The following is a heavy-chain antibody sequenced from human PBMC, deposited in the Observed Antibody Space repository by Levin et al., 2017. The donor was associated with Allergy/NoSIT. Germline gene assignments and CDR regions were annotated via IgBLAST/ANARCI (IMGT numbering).Heavy chain of an antibody. CDR1: GGSISSGGYY. CDR3: ARRYCSSTSCYFYFDY. V-gene: IGHV4-31*03. CDR2: IYYSGST. J-gene: IGHJ4*02. D-gene: IGHD2-2*01. Sequence: SETLSLTCTVSGGSISSGGYYWSWIRQHPGKGLEWIGYIYYSGSTYYNPSLKSRVTISVDTSKNQFSLKLSSVTAADTAVYYCARRYCSSTSCYFYFDYWGQGTLVTVSS.